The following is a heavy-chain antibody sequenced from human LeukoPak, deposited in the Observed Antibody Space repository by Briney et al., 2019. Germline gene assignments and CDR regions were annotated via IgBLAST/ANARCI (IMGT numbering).Heavy chain of an antibody. CDR3: ARSLSNAWYAYDY. CDR2: IYHSGST. Sequence: SETLSLTCTVSGGSISSDYWSWIRQPPGKGLEWIGYIYHSGSTNYNPSLKSRVTVSVDTSKNQFSLKLNSVTAADTAVYYCARSLSNAWYAYDYWGQGTLVTVSS. D-gene: IGHD6-19*01. V-gene: IGHV4-59*01. CDR1: GGSISSDY. J-gene: IGHJ4*02.